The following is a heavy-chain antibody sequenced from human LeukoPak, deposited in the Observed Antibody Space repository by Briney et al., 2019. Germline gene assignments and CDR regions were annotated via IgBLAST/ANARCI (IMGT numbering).Heavy chain of an antibody. J-gene: IGHJ4*02. Sequence: ASVKVSCKASGYTFTSYYMHWVRQTPGQGLERMGIINPSGASTSYAQKFQGRVTMTRDTSTSTVYMELSSLRSEDTAVYYCARDISLAYYGSGSCGDYWGQGTLVTVSS. V-gene: IGHV1-46*01. D-gene: IGHD3-10*01. CDR2: INPSGAST. CDR1: GYTFTSYY. CDR3: ARDISLAYYGSGSCGDY.